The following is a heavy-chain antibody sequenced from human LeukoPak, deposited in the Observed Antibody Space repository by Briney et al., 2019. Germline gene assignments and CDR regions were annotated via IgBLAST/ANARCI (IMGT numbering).Heavy chain of an antibody. Sequence: ASVKVSCKASGYTFATYAMHWVRQAPGQRLEWMGWSNAGNGNTKYSQEFQGRVTITRDTSASTAYMELSSLRPEDMAVYYCVREAPFGAFDIWGQGTMVTVSS. V-gene: IGHV1-3*02. D-gene: IGHD2/OR15-2a*01. CDR1: GYTFATYA. CDR3: VREAPFGAFDI. CDR2: SNAGNGNT. J-gene: IGHJ3*02.